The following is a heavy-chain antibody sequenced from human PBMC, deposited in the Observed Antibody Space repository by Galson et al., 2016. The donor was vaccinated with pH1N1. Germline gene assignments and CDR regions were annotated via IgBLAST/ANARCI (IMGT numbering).Heavy chain of an antibody. Sequence: SLRLSCAASGFTFNYYPINWVRQVPGKGLEWVSSSTGSGKYISYADSVKVRFTISQDNAKNSVFLQMSSLKAEDTAVYYCVRDNTMTTPLVLFDVWGQGTMVTVSS. J-gene: IGHJ3*01. CDR2: STGSGKYI. CDR1: GFTFNYYP. V-gene: IGHV3-21*01. CDR3: VRDNTMTTPLVLFDV. D-gene: IGHD4-17*01.